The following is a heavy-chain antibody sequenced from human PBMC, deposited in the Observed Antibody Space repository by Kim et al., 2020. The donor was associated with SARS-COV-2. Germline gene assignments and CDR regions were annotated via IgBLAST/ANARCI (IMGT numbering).Heavy chain of an antibody. CDR3: ARDTGYGVVDY. D-gene: IGHD3-9*01. V-gene: IGHV4-30-2*05. J-gene: IGHJ4*02. Sequence: YYNPALKGRVSISVTTTKNQFSLRLSSVTATDTAVYYCARDTGYGVVDYWGQGILVTVSS.